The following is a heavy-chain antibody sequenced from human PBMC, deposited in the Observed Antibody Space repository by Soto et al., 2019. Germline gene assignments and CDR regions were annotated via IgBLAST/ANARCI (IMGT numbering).Heavy chain of an antibody. Sequence: GGSLRLSCAASGFTFSIYAMSWVRQAPGKGLEWVSAISGSGDSTYYADSVKGRFTISRDNSKNTLYLQMNSLRAEDTAVYYCAKGIYSSSPYGMDVWGQGTTVTVSS. J-gene: IGHJ6*02. D-gene: IGHD6-13*01. CDR2: ISGSGDST. CDR3: AKGIYSSSPYGMDV. V-gene: IGHV3-23*01. CDR1: GFTFSIYA.